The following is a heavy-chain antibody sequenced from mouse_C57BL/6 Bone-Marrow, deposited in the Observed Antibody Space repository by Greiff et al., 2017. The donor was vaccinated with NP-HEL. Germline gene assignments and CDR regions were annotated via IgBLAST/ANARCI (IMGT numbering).Heavy chain of an antibody. CDR3: ARPSYGRSYEYFDV. J-gene: IGHJ1*03. V-gene: IGHV5-15*01. CDR2: ISNLAYSI. Sequence: EVMLVESGGGLVQPGGSLKLSCAASGFTFSDYGMAWVRQAPRKGPEWVAFISNLAYSIYYADTVTGRFTFPRENAKNTLYLEMSSLRSEDTAMYYCARPSYGRSYEYFDVWGTGTTVTVSS. CDR1: GFTFSDYG. D-gene: IGHD1-1*01.